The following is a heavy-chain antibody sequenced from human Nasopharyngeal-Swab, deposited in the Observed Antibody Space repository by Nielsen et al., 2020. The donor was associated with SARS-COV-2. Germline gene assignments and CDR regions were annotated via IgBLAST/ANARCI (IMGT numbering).Heavy chain of an antibody. CDR2: ISYDGSNK. CDR1: GFTFSSYG. J-gene: IGHJ4*02. Sequence: GGSLRLSCAASGFTFSSYGMHWVRQAPGKGLEWVAVISYDGSNKYYADSVKGRFTISRDNSKNTLYLQMNSLRAEDTAVYYCAKDLGKSGTPFDYWGQGTLVTVSS. CDR3: AKDLGKSGTPFDY. V-gene: IGHV3-30*18. D-gene: IGHD1-7*01.